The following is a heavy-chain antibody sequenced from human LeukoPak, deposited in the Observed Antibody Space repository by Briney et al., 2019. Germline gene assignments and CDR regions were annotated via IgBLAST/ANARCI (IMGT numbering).Heavy chain of an antibody. CDR1: GYTFTGYY. J-gene: IGHJ3*02. CDR2: INPNSGGT. V-gene: IGHV1-2*02. CDR3: ARPIVATMYAFDI. D-gene: IGHD5-12*01. Sequence: ASVKVSCKASGYTFTGYYMHWVRQAPGQGLEWMGWINPNSGGTNYAQKFQGRVTMTRDTSISTAYMELSRLRSDDTAAYYCARPIVATMYAFDIWGQGTMVTVSS.